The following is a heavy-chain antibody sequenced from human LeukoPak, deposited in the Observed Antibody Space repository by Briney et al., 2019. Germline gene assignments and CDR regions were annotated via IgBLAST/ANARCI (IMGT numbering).Heavy chain of an antibody. Sequence: GGSLRLSCAASGFTVSDNYMTWVRQAPGKGLEWVAFIKGDGSAKKYVDSVKGRFTISRDNAKNSLFLQMNSLRAEDTAVYYCARDRGWIQHDIWGQGTMVTVSS. V-gene: IGHV3-7*01. CDR2: IKGDGSAK. CDR1: GFTVSDNY. D-gene: IGHD5-18*01. CDR3: ARDRGWIQHDI. J-gene: IGHJ3*02.